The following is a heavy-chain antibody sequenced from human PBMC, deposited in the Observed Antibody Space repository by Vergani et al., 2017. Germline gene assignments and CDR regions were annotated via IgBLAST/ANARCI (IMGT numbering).Heavy chain of an antibody. J-gene: IGHJ6*02. CDR1: GGTFSSYA. Sequence: QVQLVQAGAEVKKPGSSVKVSCKASGGTFSSYAISWVRQAPGQGLEWMGGIIPIFGTANYAQKLQGRVTITADESTSTAYMELSSLRSEDTAVYYCARGGWFGEYYYYYGMDVWGQGTTVTVSS. D-gene: IGHD3-10*01. CDR2: IIPIFGTA. V-gene: IGHV1-69*01. CDR3: ARGGWFGEYYYYYGMDV.